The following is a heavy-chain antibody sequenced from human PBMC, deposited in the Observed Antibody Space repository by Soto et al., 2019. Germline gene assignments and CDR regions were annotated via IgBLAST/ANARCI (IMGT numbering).Heavy chain of an antibody. Sequence: GGSLRLSCAASGFTFSDYYMSWIRQAPGKGLEWGSYISSSGSTIYYADSVKGRFTISRDNAKNSLYLQMNSLRAEDTAVYYCARVIAAADDAFDIWGQGTMVTVSS. J-gene: IGHJ3*02. CDR1: GFTFSDYY. CDR2: ISSSGSTI. D-gene: IGHD6-13*01. CDR3: ARVIAAADDAFDI. V-gene: IGHV3-11*01.